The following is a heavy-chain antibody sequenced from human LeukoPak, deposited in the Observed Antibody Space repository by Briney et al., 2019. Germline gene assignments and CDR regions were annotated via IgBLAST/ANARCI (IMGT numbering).Heavy chain of an antibody. CDR1: GGSISSYY. J-gene: IGHJ4*02. D-gene: IGHD3-22*01. CDR2: IYTSGST. Sequence: PWETLSLTCTVSGGSISSYYWSWIRQPAGKGLEWIGRIYTSGSTNYNPSLKSRVTMSVDTSKNQFSLKLSSVTAADTAVYYCARDLNIYDSSGRLDFWGQGTLVTVSS. V-gene: IGHV4-4*07. CDR3: ARDLNIYDSSGRLDF.